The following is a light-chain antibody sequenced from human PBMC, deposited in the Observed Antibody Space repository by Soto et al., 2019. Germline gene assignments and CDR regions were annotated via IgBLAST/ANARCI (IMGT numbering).Light chain of an antibody. J-gene: IGLJ1*01. V-gene: IGLV2-14*03. CDR2: DVT. Sequence: QSVLAQPASVSGSPGQSITISCTGTSSDVGGYNYVSWYQHHPGKAPKLIIHDVTNRPSGVSNPFSGSKSGNTASLTISGLQPEDEADYYCSSYTTSDTRQIVFGTGTRSPS. CDR1: SSDVGGYNY. CDR3: SSYTTSDTRQIV.